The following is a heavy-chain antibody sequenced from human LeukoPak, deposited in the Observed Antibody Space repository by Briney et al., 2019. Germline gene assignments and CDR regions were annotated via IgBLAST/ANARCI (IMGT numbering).Heavy chain of an antibody. CDR2: INSRSSTI. Sequence: GGSLRLSRAASRFTFSNYGVNWVRQAPGKGLEWVSYINSRSSTIYYADSVRGRFTISRGNAKNSLYLQMNSLKAEDTAIYYCAREVGTPQAFDIWGQGTMVTVSS. V-gene: IGHV3-48*01. D-gene: IGHD1-26*01. CDR1: RFTFSNYG. J-gene: IGHJ3*02. CDR3: AREVGTPQAFDI.